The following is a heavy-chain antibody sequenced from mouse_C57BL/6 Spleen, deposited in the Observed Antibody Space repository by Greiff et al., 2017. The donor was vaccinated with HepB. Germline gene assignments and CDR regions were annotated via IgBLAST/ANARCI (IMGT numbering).Heavy chain of an antibody. V-gene: IGHV1-54*01. D-gene: IGHD4-1*01. CDR3: ARGRTGYYAMDY. Sequence: QVQLKESGAELVRPGTSVKVSCKASGYAFTNYLIEWVKQRPGQGLEWIGVINPGSGGTNYNEKFKDKATLTADKSSSTTYMQLSSLTSEDSAVYFGARGRTGYYAMDYWGQGTSVTVSS. CDR1: GYAFTNYL. CDR2: INPGSGGT. J-gene: IGHJ4*01.